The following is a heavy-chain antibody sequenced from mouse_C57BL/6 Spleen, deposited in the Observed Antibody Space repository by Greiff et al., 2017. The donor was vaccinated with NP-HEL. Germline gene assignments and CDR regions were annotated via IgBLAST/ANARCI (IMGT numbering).Heavy chain of an antibody. D-gene: IGHD1-1*02. CDR1: GYTFTSYW. CDR2: IDPSDSYT. CDR3: ARSGGKYFDY. J-gene: IGHJ2*01. Sequence: VQLQQPGAELVRPGTSVKLSCKASGYTFTSYWMHWVKQRPGQGLEWIGVIDPSDSYTNYNQKFKGKATLTVDTSSSTAYMQLSSLTSEDSAVYYCARSGGKYFDYWGQGTTLTVSS. V-gene: IGHV1-59*01.